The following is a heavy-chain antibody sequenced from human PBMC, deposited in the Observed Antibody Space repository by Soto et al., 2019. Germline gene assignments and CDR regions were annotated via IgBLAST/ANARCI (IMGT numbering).Heavy chain of an antibody. Sequence: GASVKVSCKASGYTFTGYYMHWVRQAPGQGLEWMGWINPNSGGTNYAQKFQGRVTMTRDTSISTAYMELSRLRSDDTAVYYCARCWFAVAVYYGMDVWGQGTTVTVSS. J-gene: IGHJ6*02. V-gene: IGHV1-2*02. CDR1: GYTFTGYY. D-gene: IGHD6-19*01. CDR2: INPNSGGT. CDR3: ARCWFAVAVYYGMDV.